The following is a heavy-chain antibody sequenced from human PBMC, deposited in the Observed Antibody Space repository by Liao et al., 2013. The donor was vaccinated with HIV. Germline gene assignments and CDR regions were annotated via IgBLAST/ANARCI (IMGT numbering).Heavy chain of an antibody. CDR2: IYTSGST. CDR1: GGSFSGYY. Sequence: QVQLQQWGAGLLKPSETLSLTCAVYGGSFSGYYWSWIRQPPGKGLEWIGRIYTSGSTNYNPSLKSRVTMSVDTSKNQFSLKLSSVTAADTAVYYCARDWAYSGSGSYYTYFDYWGQGTLVTVSS. CDR3: ARDWAYSGSGSYYTYFDY. J-gene: IGHJ4*02. V-gene: IGHV4-59*10. D-gene: IGHD3-10*01.